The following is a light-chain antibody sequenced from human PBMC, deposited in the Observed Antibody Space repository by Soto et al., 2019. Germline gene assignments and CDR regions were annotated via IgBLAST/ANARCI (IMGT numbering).Light chain of an antibody. V-gene: IGKV3-20*01. Sequence: EIILTQSPDTLSLTPGERATLSCRVSHTVSSNYFAWCQQRPGQAPRLLIYGASTRAAGIPDRFSGSGSGTDFTLTISRLQPEDYALYFCLLYSIPPTTFRHGTRLEI. CDR2: GAS. J-gene: IGKJ5*01. CDR3: LLYSIPPTT. CDR1: HTVSSNY.